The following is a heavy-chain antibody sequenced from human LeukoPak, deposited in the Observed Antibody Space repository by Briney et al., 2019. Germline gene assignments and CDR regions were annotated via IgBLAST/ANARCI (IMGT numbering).Heavy chain of an antibody. D-gene: IGHD3-10*01. J-gene: IGHJ4*02. Sequence: GRSLRLSCSASGFTFSYYAIHWVRQAPGKGLEWVALIRSDGSNKYYAESVKGRITISRDNSKNTVYLQMNSLRAEDTAVYYCARELFGSGSCPDGWGQGTLVTVSS. CDR2: IRSDGSNK. CDR3: ARELFGSGSCPDG. CDR1: GFTFSYYA. V-gene: IGHV3-33*01.